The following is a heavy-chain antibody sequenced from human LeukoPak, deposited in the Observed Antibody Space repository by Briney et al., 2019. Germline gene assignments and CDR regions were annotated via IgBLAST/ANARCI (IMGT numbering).Heavy chain of an antibody. CDR3: ASSIPSSGYPFQLDY. V-gene: IGHV4-59*08. Sequence: DPSETLSLTCNVSGGSISNYYWSWIRQPPGKGLEWIGYIYYSGSTNYNPSLKSRVTISVDTSKNQFSLKLSSVTAADTAVYYCASSIPSSGYPFQLDYWGQGTLVTVSS. D-gene: IGHD3-22*01. CDR1: GGSISNYY. J-gene: IGHJ4*02. CDR2: IYYSGST.